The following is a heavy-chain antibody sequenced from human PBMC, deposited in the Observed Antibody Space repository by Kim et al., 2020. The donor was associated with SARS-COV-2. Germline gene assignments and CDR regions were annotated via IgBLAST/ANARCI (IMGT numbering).Heavy chain of an antibody. CDR3: ARDNWNDLGDPYFQH. V-gene: IGHV1-69*13. CDR1: GGTFSSYA. D-gene: IGHD1-1*01. Sequence: SVKVSCKASGGTFSSYAISWVRQAPGQGLEWMGGIIPIFGTANYAQKFQGRVTITADESTSTAYMELSSLRSEDTAVYYCARDNWNDLGDPYFQHWGQGTLVTVSS. CDR2: IIPIFGTA. J-gene: IGHJ1*01.